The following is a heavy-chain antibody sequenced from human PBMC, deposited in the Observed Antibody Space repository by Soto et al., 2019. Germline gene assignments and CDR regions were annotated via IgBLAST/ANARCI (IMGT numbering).Heavy chain of an antibody. V-gene: IGHV3-23*01. J-gene: IGHJ6*02. Sequence: DVQLLESGGGLVQPGGSLRLSCAASGVRFSTYDMSWVRQAAGKGLEWVSVMSGSGSGTSYADSVTGRFTISRDNFKNTLYLQMNILRAEVAAGYYCVRQAKLPTVTANVGYCYGLDVWGQGTTVNVSS. CDR3: VRQAKLPTVTANVGYCYGLDV. D-gene: IGHD4-4*01. CDR2: MSGSGSGT. CDR1: GVRFSTYD.